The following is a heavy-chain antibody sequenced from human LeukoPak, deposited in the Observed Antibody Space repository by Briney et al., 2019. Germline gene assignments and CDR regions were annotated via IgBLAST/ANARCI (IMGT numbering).Heavy chain of an antibody. Sequence: PSETLSLTCTVSGGSISSYYWSWIRQPPGKGLEWIGYIYYSGSTNYNPSLKSRVTISVDTSKNQFSLKLSSVTAADTTVYYCARTGYYRKDFDYWGQGTLVTVSS. CDR3: ARTGYYRKDFDY. V-gene: IGHV4-59*01. CDR1: GGSISSYY. CDR2: IYYSGST. J-gene: IGHJ4*02. D-gene: IGHD3-9*01.